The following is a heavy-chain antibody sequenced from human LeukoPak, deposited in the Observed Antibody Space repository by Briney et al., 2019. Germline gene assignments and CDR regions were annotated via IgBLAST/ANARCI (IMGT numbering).Heavy chain of an antibody. D-gene: IGHD3-22*01. J-gene: IGHJ5*02. CDR3: AKGRYYDSSGPNWFDP. CDR2: ISGSGGST. V-gene: IGHV3-23*01. CDR1: GFTFSSYA. Sequence: GGSLRLSCAASGFTFSSYAMSWVRQAPGKGLEWVSAISGSGGSTYYADSVKGQFTISRDNSKNTLYLQMNSLRAEDTAVYYCAKGRYYDSSGPNWFDPWGQGTLVTVSS.